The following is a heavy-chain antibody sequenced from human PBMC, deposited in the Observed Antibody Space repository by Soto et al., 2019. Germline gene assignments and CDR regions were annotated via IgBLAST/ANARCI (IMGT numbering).Heavy chain of an antibody. CDR3: ARFVDYFDY. J-gene: IGHJ4*02. Sequence: QVQLQQWGAGLLKPSETLSLTCAVYGGSFSGYYWTWIRQPPGKGLEWIGEINHSGSTNYNPSLKSRVTISVDTSKTQFSLKLSSVTAADTAVYYCARFVDYFDYWGQGTLVTVSS. V-gene: IGHV4-34*01. CDR1: GGSFSGYY. CDR2: INHSGST.